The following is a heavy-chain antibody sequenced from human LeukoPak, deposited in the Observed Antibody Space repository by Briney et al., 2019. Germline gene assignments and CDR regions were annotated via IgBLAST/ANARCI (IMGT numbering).Heavy chain of an antibody. CDR1: GGSISSPY. D-gene: IGHD6-13*01. V-gene: IGHV4-4*07. Sequence: SETLSLTCTVSGGSISSPYWTWIRQPAGKGLEWIGRFYTSGIANYNPSLKSRVTMSVDTSKNQFSLKLSSVTAADTAVYHCARHLDIAAAGTFDYWGQGTLVTVSS. CDR3: ARHLDIAAAGTFDY. CDR2: FYTSGIA. J-gene: IGHJ4*02.